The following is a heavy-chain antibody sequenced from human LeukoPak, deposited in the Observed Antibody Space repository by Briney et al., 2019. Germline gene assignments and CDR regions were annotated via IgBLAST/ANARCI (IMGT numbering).Heavy chain of an antibody. Sequence: TSETLSLTCTVSGGSISSSSYYWGWIRQPPGKGLEWIGSIYYSGSTYYNPSLKSRVTISVDTSKNQFSLKLSSVTAADTAVYYCARDPDYDFWSGYYRGGYWGQGTLVTVSS. CDR2: IYYSGST. CDR1: GGSISSSSYY. J-gene: IGHJ4*02. D-gene: IGHD3-3*01. CDR3: ARDPDYDFWSGYYRGGY. V-gene: IGHV4-39*07.